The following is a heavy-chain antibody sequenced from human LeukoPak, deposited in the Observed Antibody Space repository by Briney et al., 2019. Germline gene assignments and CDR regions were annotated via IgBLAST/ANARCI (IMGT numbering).Heavy chain of an antibody. CDR3: TNTRRAYSSGRDAFDI. J-gene: IGHJ3*02. CDR1: GFTFSSYD. V-gene: IGHV3-13*01. CDR2: IGTAGDT. Sequence: GGPLRLSCAASGFTFSSYDMHWVRQATGKGLEWVSAIGTAGDTYYPGSVKGRFTISRENAKNSLYLQMDSLRAEDTALYYCTNTRRAYSSGRDAFDIWGQGTMVTVSS. D-gene: IGHD6-19*01.